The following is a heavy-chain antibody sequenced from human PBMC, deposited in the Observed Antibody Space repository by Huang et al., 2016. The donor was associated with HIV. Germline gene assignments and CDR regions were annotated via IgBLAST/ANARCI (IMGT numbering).Heavy chain of an antibody. V-gene: IGHV1-69*13. D-gene: IGHD3-16*01. CDR2: IIPRFGTR. Sequence: QVQLVQSGAEVRKPGSSVKVSCRASGGSFNNFGINGVRQAPGQGLEWMGGIIPRFGTRNDAQRFKDRVTITADETTCVVHLEVTSLRSDDTAVYFCAKRGGAWGSPYAFDLWGPGTMVTVSS. J-gene: IGHJ3*01. CDR1: GGSFNNFG. CDR3: AKRGGAWGSPYAFDL.